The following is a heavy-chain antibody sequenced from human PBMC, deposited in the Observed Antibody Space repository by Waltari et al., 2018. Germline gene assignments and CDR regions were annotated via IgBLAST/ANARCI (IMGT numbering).Heavy chain of an antibody. Sequence: EAQLVESGGGLVQPGGSLRLSCAASGFTVGNNQMRWVRQAPGKGLEWVSLIYSAGSTDYADSVKGRFTISRDSSKNTLYLQMNSLRAEDTAVYYCARKTDTVIRGLWGDVWGQGTTVTVSS. CDR1: GFTVGNNQ. V-gene: IGHV3-66*02. D-gene: IGHD3-10*01. CDR3: ARKTDTVIRGLWGDV. J-gene: IGHJ6*02. CDR2: IYSAGST.